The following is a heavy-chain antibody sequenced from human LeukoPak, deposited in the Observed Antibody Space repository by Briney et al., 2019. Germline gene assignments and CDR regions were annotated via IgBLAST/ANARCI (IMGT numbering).Heavy chain of an antibody. CDR2: ISGSDGRT. CDR1: GFTFSSNA. Sequence: PGGSLRLSCAASGFTFSSNAMSRVPQAPGKGLEGVSAISGSDGRTYYADYVKGRFTISRDNSRNTLYLQMKSLRAEDTAVYYCAREPFSSGWFDYWGQGTLVTVSS. J-gene: IGHJ5*01. CDR3: AREPFSSGWFDY. D-gene: IGHD6-19*01. V-gene: IGHV3-23*01.